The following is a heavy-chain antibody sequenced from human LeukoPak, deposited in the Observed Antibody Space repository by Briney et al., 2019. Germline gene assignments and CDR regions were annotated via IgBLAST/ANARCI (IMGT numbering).Heavy chain of an antibody. J-gene: IGHJ4*02. CDR3: AKDHYWSIDY. CDR1: GFDFSSNW. CDR2: IKGDGIST. Sequence: GGSLRLSCAASGFDFSSNWMHWVRHAPGQGLVWVSRIKGDGISTNYADSVKGRFTISRDIAKNTLYLQMNSLRAEDTGVYYCAKDHYWSIDYWGPGTLVIVSS. D-gene: IGHD3-3*01. V-gene: IGHV3-74*01.